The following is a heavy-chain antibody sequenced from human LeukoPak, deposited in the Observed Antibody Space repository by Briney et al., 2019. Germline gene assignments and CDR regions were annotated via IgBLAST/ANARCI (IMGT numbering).Heavy chain of an antibody. D-gene: IGHD3-3*01. V-gene: IGHV3-74*01. Sequence: GGSLRLSCTTSGFALSNYWMYWVRQAPGKGLVGVSRIKSDGSGITYTDSVEGRFTISRDNVKNTLYLQMNSLRDEDTAVYYCVRGQTIDYWGQGTLVTVSS. CDR2: IKSDGSGI. J-gene: IGHJ4*02. CDR3: VRGQTIDY. CDR1: GFALSNYW.